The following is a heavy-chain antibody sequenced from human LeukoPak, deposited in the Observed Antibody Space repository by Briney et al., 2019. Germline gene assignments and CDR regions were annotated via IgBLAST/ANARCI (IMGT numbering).Heavy chain of an antibody. D-gene: IGHD6-13*01. Sequence: ASVKVSCKASGYTFTSYYMHWVRQAPGQGLEWMGIINPSGGSTSYAQKFQGRVTMTRDTSTSTVYMELSSLRSEDTAVYYCARDYPYSSSWHSPPDYWGQGTLVTVSS. J-gene: IGHJ4*02. V-gene: IGHV1-46*01. CDR1: GYTFTSYY. CDR3: ARDYPYSSSWHSPPDY. CDR2: INPSGGST.